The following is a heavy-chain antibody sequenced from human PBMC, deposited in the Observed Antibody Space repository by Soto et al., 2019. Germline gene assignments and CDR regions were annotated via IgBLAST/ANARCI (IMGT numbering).Heavy chain of an antibody. J-gene: IGHJ4*02. CDR1: GYYIGSGDC. Sequence: SVRLSRTSGLAGYYIGSGDCWGWIRQPPGKGREWISNIYHSGGSYYTPSLKSRVTISVDTSKNQFSLKLNSVTAADTAVYYCARVSSGGFDYWGQGTLVNVSS. CDR3: ARVSSGGFDY. V-gene: IGHV4-38-2*01. CDR2: IYHSGGS. D-gene: IGHD6-19*01.